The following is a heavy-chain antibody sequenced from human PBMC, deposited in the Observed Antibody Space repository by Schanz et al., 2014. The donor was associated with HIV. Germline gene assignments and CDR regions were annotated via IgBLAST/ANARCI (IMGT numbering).Heavy chain of an antibody. J-gene: IGHJ3*02. CDR3: ARDVAGCSGTSCYSDAFDI. V-gene: IGHV3-33*01. Sequence: QVQLVESGGGVVQPRRSLSLSCAASGFTFRSYGMHLVRQAPGKGLEWVAVTWYDGSNKYYADSVKGRFTISRDNSKNPLFLQMNSLRAEDTAVYCCARDVAGCSGTSCYSDAFDIWGQGTLVTVSS. CDR1: GFTFRSYG. D-gene: IGHD2-2*01. CDR2: TWYDGSNK.